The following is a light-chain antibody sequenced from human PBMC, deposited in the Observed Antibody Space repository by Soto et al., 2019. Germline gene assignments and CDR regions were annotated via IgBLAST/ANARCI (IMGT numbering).Light chain of an antibody. CDR2: HAS. Sequence: DIQITQSPSTLSASVGDRATITCRASQSISSWLAWYQQKPGKAPKILIYHASNLQSGVPSRFRGSGSGTEFTLTISRLQPEDFETYYCQQLDNFPLTFGQGTRLEIK. CDR3: QQLDNFPLT. J-gene: IGKJ5*01. CDR1: QSISSW. V-gene: IGKV1-5*01.